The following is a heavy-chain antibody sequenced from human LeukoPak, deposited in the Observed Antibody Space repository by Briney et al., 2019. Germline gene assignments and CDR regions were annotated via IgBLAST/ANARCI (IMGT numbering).Heavy chain of an antibody. D-gene: IGHD4-17*01. CDR2: VFYSGSI. CDR1: GGSISSYY. CDR3: ARVDGDYAYYYYYGMDV. J-gene: IGHJ6*02. V-gene: IGHV4-59*08. Sequence: SETLSLTCTVSGGSISSYYWSWIRQPPRKGLEWIGYVFYSGSINYNPSLKSRVTISIDASKNQFSLKLSSVTAADTAVYYCARVDGDYAYYYYYGMDVWGQGTTVTVPS.